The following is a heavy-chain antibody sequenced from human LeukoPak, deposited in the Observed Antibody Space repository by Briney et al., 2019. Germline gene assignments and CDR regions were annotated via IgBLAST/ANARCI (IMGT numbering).Heavy chain of an antibody. Sequence: SETLSLTCTVSGGSISSYHWSWIRQPPGKGLEWIGYIYYSVSANSNPSLKSRVTISVDTSKTQLSLKLTSVTAAATAVYYCARATQQLSDLDYWGQGTLVTVSS. CDR1: GGSISSYH. D-gene: IGHD6-13*01. J-gene: IGHJ4*02. CDR2: IYYSVSA. V-gene: IGHV4-59*01. CDR3: ARATQQLSDLDY.